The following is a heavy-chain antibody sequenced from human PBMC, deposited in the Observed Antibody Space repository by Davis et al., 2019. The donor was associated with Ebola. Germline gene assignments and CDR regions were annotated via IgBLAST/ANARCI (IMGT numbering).Heavy chain of an antibody. CDR3: ARESVAVAGTPFDY. J-gene: IGHJ4*02. V-gene: IGHV1-69*04. Sequence: AASVKVSCKASGGTFSSYAISWVRQAPGQGLEWMGRIIPILGIANYAQKFQGRVTITADKSTSTAYMELSSLRSEDTAVYYCARESVAVAGTPFDYWGQGTLVTVSS. CDR1: GGTFSSYA. D-gene: IGHD6-19*01. CDR2: IIPILGIA.